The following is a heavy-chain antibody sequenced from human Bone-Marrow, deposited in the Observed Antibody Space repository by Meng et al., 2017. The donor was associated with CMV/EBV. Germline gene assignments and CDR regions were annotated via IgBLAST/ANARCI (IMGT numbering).Heavy chain of an antibody. CDR1: GFTFSSYA. D-gene: IGHD6-13*01. V-gene: IGHV3-30*04. Sequence: GGSLRLSCAASGFTFSSYAMHWVRQAPGKGLEWVAVISYDGSNKYYADSVKGRFTISRDNSKNTLYLQMNSLRAEDTAVYYCARGAAAGRHWFDPWGQGTLVTVSS. CDR3: ARGAAAGRHWFDP. CDR2: ISYDGSNK. J-gene: IGHJ5*02.